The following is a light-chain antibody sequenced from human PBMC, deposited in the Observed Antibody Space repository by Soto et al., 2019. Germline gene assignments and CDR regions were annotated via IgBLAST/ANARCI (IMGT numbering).Light chain of an antibody. J-gene: IGLJ3*02. CDR3: ATWDTTRTAAV. CDR1: SSNIGINF. CDR2: ENE. Sequence: QSVLTQPPSVSAAPGQKVTISCSGRSSNIGINFVSWYQKLPGTAPKLLIYENERRPSGIPDRFSGSKSGTSATLAITGLQTGDEADYYCATWDTTRTAAVFGGGTKVTV. V-gene: IGLV1-51*02.